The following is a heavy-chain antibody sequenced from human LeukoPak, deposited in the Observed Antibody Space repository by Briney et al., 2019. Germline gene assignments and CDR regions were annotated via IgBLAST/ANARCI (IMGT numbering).Heavy chain of an antibody. CDR1: GDSINSLDL. V-gene: IGHV4-59*11. CDR3: VRDRELNY. D-gene: IGHD3-10*01. CDR2: TYNSGST. J-gene: IGHJ4*02. Sequence: SETLSLTCTVSGDSINSLDLWSWIRQPPGKGLEWLGYTYNSGSTLYNPSLKSRVTISVDTSRNEFSLRLTSVTAADAAVYYCVRDRELNYWGQGTLVTVSS.